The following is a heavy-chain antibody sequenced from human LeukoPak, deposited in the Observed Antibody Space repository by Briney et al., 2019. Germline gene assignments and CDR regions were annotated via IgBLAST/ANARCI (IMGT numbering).Heavy chain of an antibody. CDR1: GGSFSGYY. Sequence: SETLSLTCAVYGGSFSGYYWSWIRQPPGKGLEWIGEINHSGSTNYNPSLKSRVTISVDTSKNQFSLKLSSVTAADTAVYYCARDTAMGTDYWGQGTLVTVSS. D-gene: IGHD5-18*01. V-gene: IGHV4-34*01. CDR2: INHSGST. J-gene: IGHJ4*02. CDR3: ARDTAMGTDY.